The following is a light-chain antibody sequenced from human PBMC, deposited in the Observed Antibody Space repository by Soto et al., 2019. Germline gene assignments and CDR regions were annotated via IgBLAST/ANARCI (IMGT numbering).Light chain of an antibody. CDR2: DTS. CDR1: QSVSSS. V-gene: IGKV3-15*01. Sequence: IVVTQSRATLSVSPGERVTLSCRASQSVSSSLAWYQQKPGQAPRLLIYDTSTRATTIPARFSGSGSGTEFTLTIRRMEPEDVGMYYCQQYGSSPITSGQGTRLEIK. J-gene: IGKJ5*01. CDR3: QQYGSSPIT.